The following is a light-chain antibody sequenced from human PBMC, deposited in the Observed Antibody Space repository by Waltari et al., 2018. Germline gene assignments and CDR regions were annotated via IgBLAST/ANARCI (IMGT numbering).Light chain of an antibody. V-gene: IGLV1-47*01. J-gene: IGLJ2*01. CDR1: SSNIRTNH. Sequence: QSVLTQPPSASATPGQRVTIPCSGSSSNIRTNHIYCYQQLPGTAPKLLIFRNDQRPSGVPDRFSASKSGTSASLAISGLRSEDEADYYCASWGDGLSGPSVVFGGGTKLTVL. CDR2: RND. CDR3: ASWGDGLSGPSVV.